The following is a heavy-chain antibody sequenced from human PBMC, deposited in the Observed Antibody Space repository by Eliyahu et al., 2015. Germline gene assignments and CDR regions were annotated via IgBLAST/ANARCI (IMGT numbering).Heavy chain of an antibody. CDR2: IYPGDSDT. J-gene: IGHJ4*02. CDR1: GYXFTSYW. D-gene: IGHD6-13*01. CDR3: ARASSSWSTPRYFDY. V-gene: IGHV5-51*01. Sequence: EVQLVQSGAEVKKPGXSLKISCKGSGYXFTSYWXGWVRQMPGKGLEWMGIIYPGDSDTRYSPSFQGQVTISADKSISTAYLQWSSLKASDTAMYYCARASSSWSTPRYFDYWGQGTLVTVSS.